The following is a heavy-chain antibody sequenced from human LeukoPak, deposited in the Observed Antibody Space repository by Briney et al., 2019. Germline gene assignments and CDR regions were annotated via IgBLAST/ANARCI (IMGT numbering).Heavy chain of an antibody. J-gene: IGHJ4*02. Sequence: GGTLRLSCAASGFTFSSYGMSWVRQAPGKGLEWVANIKQDGSEKYYVDSVKGRFTISRDNAKNSLYLQMNSLRAEDTAVYYCARDGAWGQGTLVTVSS. V-gene: IGHV3-7*01. CDR3: ARDGA. CDR1: GFTFSSYG. CDR2: IKQDGSEK. D-gene: IGHD3-10*01.